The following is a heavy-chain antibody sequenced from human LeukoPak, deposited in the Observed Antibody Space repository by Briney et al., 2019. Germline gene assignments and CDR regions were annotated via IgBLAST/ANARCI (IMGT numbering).Heavy chain of an antibody. CDR3: TRVVAPHYYYYYGMDV. Sequence: GGSLRLSCTASGFTFGDYIVSWFRQAPGKGLEWVGLIRSKAYGGTTDYAASVKGRFTISRNDSKSIAYLQMNSLKTEDTAVYYCTRVVAPHYYYYYGMDVWGQGTTVTVSS. J-gene: IGHJ6*02. D-gene: IGHD5-12*01. V-gene: IGHV3-49*03. CDR2: IRSKAYGGTT. CDR1: GFTFGDYI.